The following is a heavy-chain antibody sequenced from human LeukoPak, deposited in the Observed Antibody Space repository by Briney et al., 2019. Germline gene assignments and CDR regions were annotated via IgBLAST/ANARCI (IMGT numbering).Heavy chain of an antibody. V-gene: IGHV3-30*04. CDR1: GFTFSSYA. CDR3: ARDFSSGDY. J-gene: IGHJ4*02. Sequence: GRSLRLSCAASGFTFSSYAMHWVRQAPGKGLEWVAVISYDGSNKYYADSVKGRFTISRDNSKNTLYLQMNSLRAEDTAVYYCARDFSSGDYWGQGTLVTVPS. CDR2: ISYDGSNK. D-gene: IGHD6-19*01.